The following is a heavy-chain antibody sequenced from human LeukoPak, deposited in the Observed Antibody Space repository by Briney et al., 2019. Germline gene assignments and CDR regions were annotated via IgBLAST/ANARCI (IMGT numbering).Heavy chain of an antibody. CDR1: GGSFSGYY. D-gene: IGHD4-17*01. CDR3: ARDSGIDYGDL. J-gene: IGHJ4*02. Sequence: PSETLSLTCAVYGGSFSGYYWSWIRQPPGKGLEWIGEINHSGSTNYNPSLKSRVTISVDTSKNQFSLKLSSVTAADTAVYYCARDSGIDYGDLWGQGTLVTVSS. CDR2: INHSGST. V-gene: IGHV4-34*01.